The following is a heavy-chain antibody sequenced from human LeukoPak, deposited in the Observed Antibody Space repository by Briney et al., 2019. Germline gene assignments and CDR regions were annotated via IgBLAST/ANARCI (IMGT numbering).Heavy chain of an antibody. J-gene: IGHJ1*01. Sequence: GGSLRLSCAASGFIFPNAWIHWVRQAPGKGLEWVSAISGSGGSTYYADSVKGRFTISRDNSKNTLYLQMNSLRAEDTAVYYCAKVSQLGSGPKNFQHWGQGTLVTVSS. CDR3: AKVSQLGSGPKNFQH. V-gene: IGHV3-23*01. CDR2: ISGSGGST. CDR1: GFIFPNAW. D-gene: IGHD6-19*01.